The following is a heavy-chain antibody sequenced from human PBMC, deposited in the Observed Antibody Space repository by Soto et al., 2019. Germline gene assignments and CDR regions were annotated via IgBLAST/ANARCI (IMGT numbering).Heavy chain of an antibody. CDR2: ISNSGST. CDR1: GGSVTSDEDY. CDR3: ATESGSTYGYFDH. D-gene: IGHD5-18*01. V-gene: IGHV4-30-4*01. J-gene: IGHJ4*02. Sequence: SETLSLTCTVSGGSVTSDEDYWTWIRQSPGKGLEWIGYISNSGSTGYNPSLKTRLSMSVDRSKNQFTLRLTSVTAADTAVYFCATESGSTYGYFDHWGQGTQVTAPQ.